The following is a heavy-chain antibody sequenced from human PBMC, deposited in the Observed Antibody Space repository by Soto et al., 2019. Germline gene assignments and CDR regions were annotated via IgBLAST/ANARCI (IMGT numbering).Heavy chain of an antibody. Sequence: GGSLRLSCAASGFTFSSESMIWLRQAPGKGLEWVSFISRTSNVIYYVDSVKGRFTTSRDNGKNLLFLQMNDLRGEDTAVYYCARGTYYSGDSCYYYFDSWGKGTLVTVSS. D-gene: IGHD3-22*01. V-gene: IGHV3-48*01. CDR1: GFTFSSES. CDR2: ISRTSNVI. CDR3: ARGTYYSGDSCYYYFDS. J-gene: IGHJ4*02.